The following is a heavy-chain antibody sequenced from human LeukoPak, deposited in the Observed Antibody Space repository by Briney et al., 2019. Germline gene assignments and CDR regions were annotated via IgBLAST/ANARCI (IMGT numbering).Heavy chain of an antibody. D-gene: IGHD2-2*01. V-gene: IGHV3-11*01. CDR2: ISSSGSTI. J-gene: IGHJ3*02. CDR3: ARDPSDCSSTSCHPPDAFDI. CDR1: GFTFSDYY. Sequence: GGSLRLSCAASGFTFSDYYMSWIRQAPGKGLEWVSYISSSGSTIYYADSVKGRFTISRDNAKNSLYLQMNSLRAEDTAVYYCARDPSDCSSTSCHPPDAFDIWGQGTMVTVSS.